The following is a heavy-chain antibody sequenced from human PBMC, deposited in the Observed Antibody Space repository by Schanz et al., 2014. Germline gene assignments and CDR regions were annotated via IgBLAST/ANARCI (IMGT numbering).Heavy chain of an antibody. CDR2: IKQHGNEK. J-gene: IGHJ6*02. Sequence: VQLLQFGGGVVQPGRSLRLSCAVSGFTVSSNHMSWVRQAPGKGLEWVANIKQHGNEKYYVDSVKGRFTISRDNAKISLYLQMNSLRVEDTAVYYCARDTSYGMDVWGQGTTVTVSS. V-gene: IGHV3-7*04. CDR3: ARDTSYGMDV. CDR1: GFTVSSNH.